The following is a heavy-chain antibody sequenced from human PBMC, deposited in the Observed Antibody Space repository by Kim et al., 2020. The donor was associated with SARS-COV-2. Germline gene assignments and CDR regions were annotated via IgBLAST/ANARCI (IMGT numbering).Heavy chain of an antibody. J-gene: IGHJ4*02. Sequence: EESVKGGFTSSRDNAKEQPYLQMNDLRAEDTAVYYCARRQYSSGYYYFDYWGQGALVTVSS. V-gene: IGHV3-74*01. CDR3: ARRQYSSGYYYFDY. D-gene: IGHD6-19*01.